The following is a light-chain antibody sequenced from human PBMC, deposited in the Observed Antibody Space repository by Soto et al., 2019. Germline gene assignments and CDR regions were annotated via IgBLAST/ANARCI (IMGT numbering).Light chain of an antibody. Sequence: QSVLSQPPSVSGAPGQRLTISCTGSSSNIGAGYDVHWYQQLPGSATKLLIYDNTNRPSGVPDRFSGSKSGTSASLAITGLQAEDETDYYCQSYDSSLSGYVFGTGTKVTVL. CDR3: QSYDSSLSGYV. J-gene: IGLJ1*01. CDR1: SSNIGAGYD. V-gene: IGLV1-40*01. CDR2: DNT.